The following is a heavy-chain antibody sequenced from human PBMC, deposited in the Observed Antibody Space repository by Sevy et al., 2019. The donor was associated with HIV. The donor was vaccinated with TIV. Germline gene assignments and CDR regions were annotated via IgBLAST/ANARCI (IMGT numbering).Heavy chain of an antibody. CDR1: GFTFGDYA. V-gene: IGHV3-49*04. Sequence: GGSLRLSCTASGFTFGDYAMSWVRQAPGKGLEWVGFIRSKAYGGTTEYAAPVKGSFTISRDDSNIIAYLQMNSRTTEDKAVYYCTRESEYSSSSPWYFDYWGQGTLVTVSS. J-gene: IGHJ4*02. CDR3: TRESEYSSSSPWYFDY. D-gene: IGHD6-6*01. CDR2: IRSKAYGGTT.